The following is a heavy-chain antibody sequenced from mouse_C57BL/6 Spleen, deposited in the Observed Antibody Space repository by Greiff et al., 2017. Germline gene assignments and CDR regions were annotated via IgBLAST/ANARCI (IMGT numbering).Heavy chain of an antibody. D-gene: IGHD2-2*01. V-gene: IGHV1-19*01. J-gene: IGHJ3*01. Sequence: VQLQQSGPVLVKPGASVKMSCKASGYTFTDYYMNWVKQSHGKSLEWIGVIKPYNGGTSYNQKFKGKATLTVDNSSSTDYMELNSLTSEDSAVYYCARGYHSFAYWGQGTLVTVSA. CDR1: GYTFTDYY. CDR2: IKPYNGGT. CDR3: ARGYHSFAY.